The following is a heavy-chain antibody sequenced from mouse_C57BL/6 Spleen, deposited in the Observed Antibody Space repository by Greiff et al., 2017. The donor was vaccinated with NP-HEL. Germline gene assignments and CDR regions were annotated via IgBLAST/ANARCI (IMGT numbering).Heavy chain of an antibody. CDR1: GYTFTDYE. CDR3: TRRYYSNFPMDY. V-gene: IGHV1-15*01. Sequence: VQLQQSGAELVRPGASVTLSCKASGYTFTDYEMHWVKQTPVHGLEWIGAIDPETGGTAYNQKFKGKAILTADKSSSTAYMELRSLTSEDSAVYYCTRRYYSNFPMDYWGQGTSVTVSS. J-gene: IGHJ4*01. D-gene: IGHD2-5*01. CDR2: IDPETGGT.